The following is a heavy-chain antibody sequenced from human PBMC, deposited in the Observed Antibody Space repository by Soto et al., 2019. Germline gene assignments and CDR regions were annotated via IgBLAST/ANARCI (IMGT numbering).Heavy chain of an antibody. V-gene: IGHV1-8*01. D-gene: IGHD6-6*01. CDR1: GYTFTSYD. Sequence: GASVKVSCKASGYTFTSYDINWVRQATGQGLEWMGWMNPNSGNTGYAQKFQGRVTMTRNTSISTAYMELSSLRSEDTAVYYCARAVDGIAAHHYYYYGMDVWGQGTTVTVSS. CDR3: ARAVDGIAAHHYYYYGMDV. J-gene: IGHJ6*02. CDR2: MNPNSGNT.